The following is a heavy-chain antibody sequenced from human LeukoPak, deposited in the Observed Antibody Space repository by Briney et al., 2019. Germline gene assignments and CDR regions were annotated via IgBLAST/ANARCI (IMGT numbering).Heavy chain of an antibody. Sequence: PGRSLRLSCAASGFTFSSYAMHWVRQAPGKGLEWVAVISYDGSNKYYADSVKGRFTISRDNSKNTLYLQMNSLRAEDTAVYYCARNRQYQLLSCYYGMDVWGKGTTVTVSS. CDR3: ARNRQYQLLSCYYGMDV. J-gene: IGHJ6*04. CDR2: ISYDGSNK. CDR1: GFTFSSYA. D-gene: IGHD2-2*01. V-gene: IGHV3-30*04.